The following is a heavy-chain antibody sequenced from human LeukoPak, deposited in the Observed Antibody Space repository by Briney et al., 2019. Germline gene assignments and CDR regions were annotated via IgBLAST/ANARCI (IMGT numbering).Heavy chain of an antibody. CDR2: SSAYNGNT. CDR1: SYTFTSYG. CDR3: ARAADYYGSGSYYNVWFDP. D-gene: IGHD3-10*01. Sequence: ASVKVSCKASSYTFTSYGIRWVRQAPGQGLEWMGWSSAYNGNTNYAQKLQGRVTMTTDTSTSTAYMELRSLRSDDTAVYYCARAADYYGSGSYYNVWFDPWGQGTLVTVSS. V-gene: IGHV1-18*01. J-gene: IGHJ5*02.